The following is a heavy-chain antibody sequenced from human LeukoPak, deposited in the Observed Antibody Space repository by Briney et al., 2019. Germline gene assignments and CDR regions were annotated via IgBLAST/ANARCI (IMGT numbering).Heavy chain of an antibody. Sequence: GGSLRLSCAASGFTFSSYAMSWVRQAPGKGLEWVSAISGSGGSTYYADSVKGRFTISRDNSKNTLYLQMNSLRAEDTAVYYCAKWVHSGGYYGLKYFDYWGQGTLVTVSS. CDR3: AKWVHSGGYYGLKYFDY. D-gene: IGHD1-26*01. CDR2: ISGSGGST. CDR1: GFTFSSYA. J-gene: IGHJ4*02. V-gene: IGHV3-23*01.